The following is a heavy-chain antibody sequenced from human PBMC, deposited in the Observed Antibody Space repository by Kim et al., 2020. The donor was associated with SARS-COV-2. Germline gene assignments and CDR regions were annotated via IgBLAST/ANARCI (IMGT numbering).Heavy chain of an antibody. Sequence: SETLSLTCTVSGGSISSYYWSWIRQPPGKGLEWIGYIYYSGSTNYNPSLKSRVTISVDTSKNQFSLKLSSVTAADTAVYYCARSGRASTFDWPPRSPTQRFDPWGQGTLVTVSS. D-gene: IGHD3-9*01. J-gene: IGHJ5*02. V-gene: IGHV4-59*08. CDR2: IYYSGST. CDR3: ARSGRASTFDWPPRSPTQRFDP. CDR1: GGSISSYY.